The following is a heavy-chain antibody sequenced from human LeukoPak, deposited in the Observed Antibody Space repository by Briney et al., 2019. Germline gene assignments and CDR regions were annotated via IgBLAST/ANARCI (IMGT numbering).Heavy chain of an antibody. CDR1: GGSISSGDYY. V-gene: IGHV4-30-4*08. Sequence: PSETLSLTCTVSGGSISSGDYYWSWIRQPPGKGLEWIGYIYYSGSTYYNPSLKSRVTISVDTSKNQFSLKLSSVTAADTAVYYCASSVDTAMVHYYYYYMDVWGKGTTVTVSS. D-gene: IGHD5-18*01. J-gene: IGHJ6*03. CDR2: IYYSGST. CDR3: ASSVDTAMVHYYYYYMDV.